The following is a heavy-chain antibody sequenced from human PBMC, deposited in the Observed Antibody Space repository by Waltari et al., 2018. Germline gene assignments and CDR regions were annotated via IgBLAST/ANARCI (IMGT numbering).Heavy chain of an antibody. CDR2: FDPEDGET. V-gene: IGHV1-24*01. J-gene: IGHJ4*02. CDR3: ATERLRLGELSLWSQNFDY. D-gene: IGHD3-16*02. CDR1: GYTLTELS. Sequence: QVQLVQSGAEVKKPGASVKVSCKVSGYTLTELSMHWVRQAPGKGLEWMGGFDPEDGETIYAQKFQGRVTMTEDTSTDTADMELSSRRSEDTAVYYCATERLRLGELSLWSQNFDYWGQGTLVTVSS.